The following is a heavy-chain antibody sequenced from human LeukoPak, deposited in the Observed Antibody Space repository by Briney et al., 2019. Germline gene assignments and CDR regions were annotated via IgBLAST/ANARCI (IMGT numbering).Heavy chain of an antibody. V-gene: IGHV3-23*01. J-gene: IGHJ4*02. D-gene: IGHD5-24*01. CDR3: AKDDAWLQYNY. CDR1: GFIFNNYA. Sequence: GGSLRLSCAASGFIFNNYAMSWVRQTPGKGLEWVSTVSGGGSEKNYADSVKGRFTISRDNSKNTLYLQMNSLRVEDTAVFYCAKDDAWLQYNYWGQGTLVTVSS. CDR2: VSGGGSEK.